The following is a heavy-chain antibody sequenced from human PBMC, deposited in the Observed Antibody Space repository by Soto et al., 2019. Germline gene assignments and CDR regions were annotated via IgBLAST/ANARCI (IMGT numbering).Heavy chain of an antibody. CDR2: INPNSGGT. CDR3: ARDLANYYGSGSYPRTNWFDP. D-gene: IGHD3-10*01. Sequence: QVQLVQSGAEVKKPGASVKVSCKASGYTFTGYYMHWVRQAPGQGLEWMGWINPNSGGTNYAQKFQGRVTMTRDTSISTAYMELSRLRSDDTAVYYCARDLANYYGSGSYPRTNWFDPWGQGTLVTVSS. V-gene: IGHV1-2*02. CDR1: GYTFTGYY. J-gene: IGHJ5*02.